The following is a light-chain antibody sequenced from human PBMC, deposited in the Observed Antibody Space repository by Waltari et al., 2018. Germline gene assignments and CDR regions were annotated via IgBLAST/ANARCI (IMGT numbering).Light chain of an antibody. CDR2: EVI. Sequence: QSALTQPASVSGSPGQSITISCTGTSNNVGSYDLFSLYQFRPGEVPKLLIYEVIKRPSGVSDRFSGSKSDNTASLTISRLQAEDEAAYYCCSYAGSAPRLVFGGGTNLTVL. CDR3: CSYAGSAPRLV. CDR1: SNNVGSYDL. J-gene: IGLJ3*02. V-gene: IGLV2-23*02.